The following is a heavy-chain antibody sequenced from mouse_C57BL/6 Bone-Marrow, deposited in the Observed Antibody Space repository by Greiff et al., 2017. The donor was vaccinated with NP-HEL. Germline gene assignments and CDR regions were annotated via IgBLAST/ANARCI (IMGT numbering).Heavy chain of an antibody. J-gene: IGHJ4*01. D-gene: IGHD3-3*01. Sequence: VQLQQSGAELVRPGASVKLSCKASGYTFTDYYINWVKQRPGQGLEWIARIYPGSGNTYYNEKFKGKATLTAEKSSSTAYMQLSSLTSEDSAVYFCARGWLDYWGQGTSVTVSS. CDR3: ARGWLDY. CDR1: GYTFTDYY. V-gene: IGHV1-76*01. CDR2: IYPGSGNT.